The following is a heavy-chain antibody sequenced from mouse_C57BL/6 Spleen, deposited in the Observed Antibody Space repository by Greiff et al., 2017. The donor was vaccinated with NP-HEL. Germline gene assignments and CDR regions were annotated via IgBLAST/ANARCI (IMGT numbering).Heavy chain of an antibody. V-gene: IGHV1-26*01. CDR1: GYTFTDYY. Sequence: EVQLQQSGPELVKPGASVKISCTASGYTFTDYYMNWVKQSHGKSLEWIGDINPNNGGTSYNQKFKGKDTLTVAKTYSKAYMELRSLTSEDSAVYYCAREGDGYSPYFDYWGQGTTLTVSS. CDR2: INPNNGGT. CDR3: AREGDGYSPYFDY. D-gene: IGHD2-3*01. J-gene: IGHJ2*01.